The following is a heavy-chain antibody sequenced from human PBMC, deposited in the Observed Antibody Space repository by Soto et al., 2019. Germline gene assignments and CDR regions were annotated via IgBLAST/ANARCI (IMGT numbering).Heavy chain of an antibody. CDR2: IYHSGST. Sequence: PSETLSLTCAVSGGSISSGGYSWSWIRQPPGKGLEWIGYIYHSGSTYYNPSLKSRVTISVDRSKNQFSLKLSSVTAADTAVYYCAGAPYGSGPNWFDPWGQGTLVTVSS. D-gene: IGHD3-10*01. CDR3: AGAPYGSGPNWFDP. CDR1: GGSISSGGYS. V-gene: IGHV4-30-2*01. J-gene: IGHJ5*02.